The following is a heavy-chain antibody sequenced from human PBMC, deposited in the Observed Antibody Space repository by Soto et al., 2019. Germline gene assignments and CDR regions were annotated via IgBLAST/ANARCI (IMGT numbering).Heavy chain of an antibody. J-gene: IGHJ6*02. CDR2: INTDGLS. Sequence: SETLSLTCSVSGVSITSYYWSWIRQSAGGGLEWMGRINTDGLSTYSPPFNSRLTMSLDTSKNQVSLRLISVTAADTAVYFCARVPVAVAATEDYYGLDVRGQGTTVTVSS. CDR1: GVSITSYY. D-gene: IGHD2-15*01. CDR3: ARVPVAVAATEDYYGLDV. V-gene: IGHV4-4*07.